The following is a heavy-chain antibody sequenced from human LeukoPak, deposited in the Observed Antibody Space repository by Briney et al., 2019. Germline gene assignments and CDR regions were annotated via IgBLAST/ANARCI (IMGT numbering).Heavy chain of an antibody. J-gene: IGHJ5*02. CDR1: GCSISSGANY. CDR3: ARDFIAARPEGWFAP. V-gene: IGHV4-31*03. Sequence: SETLSLTCTVSGCSISSGANYWSWIRQHPEKGLEWIGYISYSGSADYNPSLKSRITISVDTSKNRFSLKLSSVTAADTAVYYCARDFIAARPEGWFAPWGQGTLVTVSS. CDR2: ISYSGSA. D-gene: IGHD6-6*01.